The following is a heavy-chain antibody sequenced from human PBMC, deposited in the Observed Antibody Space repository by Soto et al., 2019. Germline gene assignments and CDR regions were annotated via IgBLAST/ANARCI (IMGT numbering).Heavy chain of an antibody. CDR2: IIPIFGTA. V-gene: IGHV1-69*13. Sequence: SVKVSCKASGGTFSSYAISWLRQPPGQGLEWMGGIIPIFGTANYAQKFQGRVTITADESTSTAYMELSSLRSEDTAVYYCARGAPWGSSSLVEDYYYYYGMDVWGQGTTVTVS. CDR3: ARGAPWGSSSLVEDYYYYYGMDV. D-gene: IGHD6-6*01. CDR1: GGTFSSYA. J-gene: IGHJ6*02.